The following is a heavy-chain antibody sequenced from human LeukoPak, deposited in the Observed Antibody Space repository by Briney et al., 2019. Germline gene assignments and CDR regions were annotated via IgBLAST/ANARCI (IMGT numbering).Heavy chain of an antibody. CDR1: GFTFSDYY. D-gene: IGHD3-10*01. Sequence: GGSLRLSCAASGFTFSDYYMTWIRQAPGKGLEWVSYISSSGYSIYYADSVKGRSTISRDNAKNSLYLQMNSLRTEDTAVYYCARGPPYGSGKFGPFDYWGQGTLVTVSS. CDR2: ISSSGYSI. J-gene: IGHJ4*02. V-gene: IGHV3-11*01. CDR3: ARGPPYGSGKFGPFDY.